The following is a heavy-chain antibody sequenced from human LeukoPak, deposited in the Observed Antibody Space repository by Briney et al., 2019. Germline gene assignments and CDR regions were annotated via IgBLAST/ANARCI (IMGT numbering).Heavy chain of an antibody. V-gene: IGHV4-4*07. CDR1: GGSISTNY. Sequence: SETLSLTCTVSGGSISTNYWSWVRQPAGKGLEWIGRIFASGSTNYNPSLKSRVTMSVDTSKNQFSLNLTSVTAADTAVYYCARGAGYSREVNFYHYMDVWGKGTTVTVSS. CDR3: ARGAGYSREVNFYHYMDV. CDR2: IFASGST. J-gene: IGHJ6*03. D-gene: IGHD1-26*01.